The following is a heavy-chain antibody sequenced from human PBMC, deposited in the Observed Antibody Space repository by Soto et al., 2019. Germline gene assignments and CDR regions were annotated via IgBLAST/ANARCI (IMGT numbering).Heavy chain of an antibody. D-gene: IGHD3-10*01. CDR2: ISANNGNI. V-gene: IGHV1-18*04. Sequence: GASLKVSCKASGYTFTSYTFSWVRQPPGQGLEWMGWISANNGNIRYAQKLQGRVTMTTDTSTSTVYVEVWSLRSDDTAVYYCARQKGINNYYGMDVWGQGTTVTVSS. CDR3: ARQKGINNYYGMDV. CDR1: GYTFTSYT. J-gene: IGHJ6*02.